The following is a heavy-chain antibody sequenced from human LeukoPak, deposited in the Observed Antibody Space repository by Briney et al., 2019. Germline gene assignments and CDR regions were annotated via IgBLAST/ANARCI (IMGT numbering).Heavy chain of an antibody. CDR1: GFTFSSYA. J-gene: IGHJ4*02. V-gene: IGHV3-30*01. CDR3: ARDFSYFDY. CDR2: ISYDGSNK. Sequence: GGSLRLSCAASGFTFSSYAMHWVRRAPGKGLEWVAVISYDGSNKYYADSVKGRFTISRDNSKNTLYLQMNSLRAEDTAVYYCARDFSYFDYWGQGTLVTVSS.